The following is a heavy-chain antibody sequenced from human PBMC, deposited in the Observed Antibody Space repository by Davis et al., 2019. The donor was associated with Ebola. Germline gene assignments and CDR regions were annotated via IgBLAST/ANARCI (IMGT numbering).Heavy chain of an antibody. V-gene: IGHV3-48*02. Sequence: GGSLRLSCAASGFTFSSNSMNWVRQAPGKGLEWVSYISTSSSTIYYADSVKGRFTISRDNAKNSLYLQMNSLRDEDTAIYYCARGIAVAGYYYYGMDVWGKGTTVTVSS. CDR1: GFTFSSNS. CDR3: ARGIAVAGYYYYGMDV. D-gene: IGHD6-19*01. J-gene: IGHJ6*04. CDR2: ISTSSSTI.